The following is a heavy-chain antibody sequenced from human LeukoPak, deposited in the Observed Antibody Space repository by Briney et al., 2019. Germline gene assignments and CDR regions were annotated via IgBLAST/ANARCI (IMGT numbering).Heavy chain of an antibody. D-gene: IGHD3-16*01. CDR2: INHSGST. CDR3: ARGLGAGYYYYYMDV. Sequence: SETLSLTCAVYGGSFSGYYWSWIRQPPGKGLEWIGEINHSGSTNYNPSLKSRVTISVDTSKNQFSLKLSSVTAADTAVYYCARGLGAGYYYYYMDVWGKGTTVTVSS. J-gene: IGHJ6*03. V-gene: IGHV4-34*01. CDR1: GGSFSGYY.